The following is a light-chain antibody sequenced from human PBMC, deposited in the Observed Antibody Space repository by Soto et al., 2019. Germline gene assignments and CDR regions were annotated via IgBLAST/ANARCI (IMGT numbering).Light chain of an antibody. CDR2: KAS. CDR3: QQYHSYPYA. J-gene: IGKJ2*01. CDR1: QSISNW. Sequence: DIQMTQSPSTLSASVGDRVTITCRASQSISNWLAWYQQKPGKAPKLLIYKASTLQSGVPSRFSGSGSGTEFTLTISSLQPDDFAPYYCQQYHSYPYAFGQGTKLEIK. V-gene: IGKV1-5*03.